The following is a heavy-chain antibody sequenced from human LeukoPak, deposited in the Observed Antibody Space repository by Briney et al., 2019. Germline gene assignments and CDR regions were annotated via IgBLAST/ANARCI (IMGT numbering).Heavy chain of an antibody. V-gene: IGHV4-59*01. J-gene: IGHJ6*03. CDR1: GGSISSYY. Sequence: PSETLSLTCTVSGGSISSYYWSWIRQPPGKGLEWIGYIYYSGSTNYNPSLKSRVTISVDTSKNQFSLKLSSVTAADTAVYYCARGGWYGSGSYPNYYYYYMDVWGKGTTVTISS. D-gene: IGHD3-10*01. CDR3: ARGGWYGSGSYPNYYYYYMDV. CDR2: IYYSGST.